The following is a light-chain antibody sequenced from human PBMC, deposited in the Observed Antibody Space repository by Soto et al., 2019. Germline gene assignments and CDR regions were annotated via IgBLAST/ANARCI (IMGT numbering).Light chain of an antibody. V-gene: IGLV2-23*01. J-gene: IGLJ2*01. CDR2: EGS. CDR3: CSYAGTNTVV. Sequence: QSVLTQPASVSGSPGQSITLSCTGTSSDVGSYNLVSWYQQHPGKAPKLMIYEGSKLPSGVSNRFSGSRSGNTASLKISGLQAEDEADYYCCSYAGTNTVVFGGGTKLTVL. CDR1: SSDVGSYNL.